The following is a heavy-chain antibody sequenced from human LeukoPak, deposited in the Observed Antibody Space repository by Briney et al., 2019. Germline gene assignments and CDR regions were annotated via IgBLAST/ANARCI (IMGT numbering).Heavy chain of an antibody. CDR3: ARGLDTAMAPGY. CDR2: INHSGST. J-gene: IGHJ4*02. Sequence: SETRSLTCAVYGGSFSGYYWSWIRQPPGKGLEWIGEINHSGSTNYNPSLKSRVTISVDTSKNQFSLKLSSVTAADAAVYYCARGLDTAMAPGYWGQGTLVTVSS. D-gene: IGHD5-18*01. V-gene: IGHV4-34*01. CDR1: GGSFSGYY.